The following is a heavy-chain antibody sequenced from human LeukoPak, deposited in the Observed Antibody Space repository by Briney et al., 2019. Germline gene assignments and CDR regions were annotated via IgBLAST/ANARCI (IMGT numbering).Heavy chain of an antibody. CDR3: AKISVTLTRDY. CDR2: ITNSGGST. V-gene: IGHV3-23*01. J-gene: IGHJ4*02. D-gene: IGHD6-19*01. Sequence: GGSLSLSCAASGFTFNNYAMTWVRQAPGQGLEWVSAITNSGGSTYYADSVKGRFTISRDNSKNTLFLQMNSLRADDTAVYYCAKISVTLTRDYWGQGTLVTVSS. CDR1: GFTFNNYA.